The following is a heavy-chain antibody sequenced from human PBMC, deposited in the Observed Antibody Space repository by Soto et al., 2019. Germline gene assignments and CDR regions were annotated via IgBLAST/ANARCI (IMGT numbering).Heavy chain of an antibody. Sequence: GGSLRLSCAASGFTFSIPAMGWVRQAPGKGLEWVSVIDYSGGTTYYTDSVKGRFIISRDNSKKMLYLQMNSLRAEDTAVYYCAKDATRTSGWYYFDYWGQGALVTVSS. J-gene: IGHJ4*02. D-gene: IGHD6-19*01. V-gene: IGHV3-23*01. CDR3: AKDATRTSGWYYFDY. CDR1: GFTFSIPA. CDR2: IDYSGGTT.